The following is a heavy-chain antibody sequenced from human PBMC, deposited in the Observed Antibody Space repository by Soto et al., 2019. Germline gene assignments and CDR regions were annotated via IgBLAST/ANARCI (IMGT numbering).Heavy chain of an antibody. CDR2: IKSKTDGGTT. CDR3: TTEVDIVVVPSAAWFGP. J-gene: IGHJ5*02. Sequence: GGSLRLSCAASGFTFSNAWMNWVRQAPGKGLEWVGRIKSKTDGGTTDYAEPVKGRFTISSDDSKNTLYLQMNRLKIDDTAVYYCTTEVDIVVVPSAAWFGPWGQGTLVTVSS. CDR1: GFTFSNAW. D-gene: IGHD2-2*01. V-gene: IGHV3-15*07.